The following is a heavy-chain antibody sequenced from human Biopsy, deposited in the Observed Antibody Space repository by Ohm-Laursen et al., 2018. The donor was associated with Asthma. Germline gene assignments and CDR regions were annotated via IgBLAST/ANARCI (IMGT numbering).Heavy chain of an antibody. CDR1: GFTFSNYG. Sequence: SLRLSCSASGFTFSNYGMHWVRQVAGKGLDWVAVVTYDGISQYYAESVKGRFTISRDNSRNTLNLQMNSVRPDDTVVYFCARERAGVLGSYNGMDVWGPGTTVSVSS. J-gene: IGHJ6*02. D-gene: IGHD2-8*01. CDR3: ARERAGVLGSYNGMDV. V-gene: IGHV3-30*03. CDR2: VTYDGISQ.